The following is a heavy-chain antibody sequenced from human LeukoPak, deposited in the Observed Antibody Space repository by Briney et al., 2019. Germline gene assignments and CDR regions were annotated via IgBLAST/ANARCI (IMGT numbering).Heavy chain of an antibody. J-gene: IGHJ3*02. CDR1: GFTFSSYG. CDR3: AKDQLEQESGAFDI. D-gene: IGHD1-1*01. CDR2: IWYGGSNK. Sequence: GGSLRLSCAASGFTFSSYGMHWVRQAPGKGLEWVAVIWYGGSNKYYADSVKGRFTISRDNSKNTLYLQMNSLRAEDTAVYYCAKDQLEQESGAFDIWGQGTMVTASS. V-gene: IGHV3-30*02.